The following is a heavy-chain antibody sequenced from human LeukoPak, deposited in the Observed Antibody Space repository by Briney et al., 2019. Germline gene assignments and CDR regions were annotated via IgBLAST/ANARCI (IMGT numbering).Heavy chain of an antibody. CDR1: GGTFSSYA. D-gene: IGHD3-10*01. V-gene: IGHV1-2*02. J-gene: IGHJ4*02. Sequence: ASVKVSCKASGGTFSSYAISWVRQAPGQGLEWMGWINPNSGGTNYAQKFQGRVTMTRDTSISTAYMELSRLRSDDTAVYYCARDSVLLWFGDPSGTYDYWGQGTLVTVSS. CDR2: INPNSGGT. CDR3: ARDSVLLWFGDPSGTYDY.